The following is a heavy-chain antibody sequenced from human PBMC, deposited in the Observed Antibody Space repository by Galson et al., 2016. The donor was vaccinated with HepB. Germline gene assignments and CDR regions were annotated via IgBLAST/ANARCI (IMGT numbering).Heavy chain of an antibody. CDR1: GASVSNGDSY. CDR3: VTGAAGTGAL. V-gene: IGHV4-61*08. Sequence: SETLSLTCTVSGASVSNGDSYWNWIRQPPGKGLEWIGYSYNSGSTNYTPSLKGRVTILVDTAKNQFSLRLNSVTAADTAVYYCVTGAAGTGALWGQGTLVTVSS. D-gene: IGHD3-10*01. CDR2: SYNSGST. J-gene: IGHJ4*02.